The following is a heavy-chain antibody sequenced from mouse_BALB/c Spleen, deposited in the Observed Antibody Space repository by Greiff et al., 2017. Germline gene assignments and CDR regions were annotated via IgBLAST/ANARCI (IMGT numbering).Heavy chain of an antibody. CDR2: ISSGGST. V-gene: IGHV5-6-5*01. CDR3: ARDGSPFAY. Sequence: EVQLVESGGGLVKPGGSLKLSCAASGFTFSSYAMSWVRQTPEKRLEWVASISSGGSTYYPDSVKGRFTISRDNARNILYLQMSSLRSEDTAMYYCARDGSPFAYWGQGTLVTVSA. CDR1: GFTFSSYA. D-gene: IGHD2-2*01. J-gene: IGHJ3*01.